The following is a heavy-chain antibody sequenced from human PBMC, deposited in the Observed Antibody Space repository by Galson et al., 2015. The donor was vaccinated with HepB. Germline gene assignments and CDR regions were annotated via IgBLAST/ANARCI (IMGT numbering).Heavy chain of an antibody. J-gene: IGHJ3*01. Sequence: SVKVSCKASGYTFTSYGINWVRQAPGQGPEWMGWISGYNGNTNYTQKFQGRVTMTTDTSTSTVYMELRSLRSDDTAVYYCARGDKIAVAGISAFDFWGQGTTVTVSS. CDR2: ISGYNGNT. V-gene: IGHV1-18*01. CDR1: GYTFTSYG. CDR3: ARGDKIAVAGISAFDF. D-gene: IGHD6-19*01.